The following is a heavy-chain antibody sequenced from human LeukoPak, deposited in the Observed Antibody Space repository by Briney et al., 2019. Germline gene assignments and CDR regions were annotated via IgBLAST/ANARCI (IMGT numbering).Heavy chain of an antibody. D-gene: IGHD3-10*01. CDR2: IYYSGST. CDR3: ARESWDTMVRGAVFDL. Sequence: SETLSLTCTVSGSSISSYFWTWIRQPPGKGLEWLGYIYYSGSTNYNPSLKSRVTISVDTSRNQFSLKLTSVTAADTAVYYCARESWDTMVRGAVFDLWGQGTLVTVSS. J-gene: IGHJ4*02. CDR1: GSSISSYF. V-gene: IGHV4-59*01.